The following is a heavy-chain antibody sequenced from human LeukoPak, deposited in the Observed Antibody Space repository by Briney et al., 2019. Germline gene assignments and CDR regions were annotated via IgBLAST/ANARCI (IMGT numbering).Heavy chain of an antibody. J-gene: IGHJ4*02. CDR1: GFTVSSNY. CDR2: IGGSDGST. Sequence: GSLRLSCAASGFTVSSNYMSWVRQAPGKGLEWVSAIGGSDGSTYYADSVKGRFSISRDNSKNTLYLQMDSLRAEDTAVYYCAKMSVAGTNFDYWGQGTLVTVSS. CDR3: AKMSVAGTNFDY. V-gene: IGHV3-23*01. D-gene: IGHD6-19*01.